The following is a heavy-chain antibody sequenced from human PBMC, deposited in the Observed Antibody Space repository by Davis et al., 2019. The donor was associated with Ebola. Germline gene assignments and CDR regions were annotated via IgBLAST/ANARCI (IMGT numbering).Heavy chain of an antibody. Sequence: MPSETLSLTCAVYGGSFSGYYWSWIRQPPGKGLEWIGEINHSGSTNYNPSLKSRVTISLDTSKNQFSLKLSSVTAADTAVYYCARAGIAVAGHDAFDIWGQGTMVTVSS. J-gene: IGHJ3*02. V-gene: IGHV4-34*01. CDR1: GGSFSGYY. CDR3: ARAGIAVAGHDAFDI. D-gene: IGHD6-19*01. CDR2: INHSGST.